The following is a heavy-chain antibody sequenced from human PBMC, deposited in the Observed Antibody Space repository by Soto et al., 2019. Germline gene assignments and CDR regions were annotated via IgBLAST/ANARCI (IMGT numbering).Heavy chain of an antibody. J-gene: IGHJ4*02. D-gene: IGHD1-26*01. V-gene: IGHV3-30-3*01. CDR3: ARGVRWELLLSEYYFDY. CDR2: ISYDGSNK. CDR1: GFNFSSYA. Sequence: GGSLRLSCAASGFNFSSYAMHWVSQAPGKGLEWVAVISYDGSNKYYADSVKGRFTISRDNSKNTLYLQMNSLRAEDTAVYYCARGVRWELLLSEYYFDYWGQGTLVTVSS.